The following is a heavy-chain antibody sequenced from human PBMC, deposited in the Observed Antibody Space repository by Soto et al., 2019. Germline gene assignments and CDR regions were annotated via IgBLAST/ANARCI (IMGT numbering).Heavy chain of an antibody. V-gene: IGHV4-34*01. Sequence: SETLSLTCAVYGGSFSGYYWSWIRQPPGKGLEWIGEINHSGSTNYNPSLKSRVTISVDTSKNQFSLKLSSVTAADTAVYYCARANYYDSSGSKVAFDYWAQGTTVTVSS. CDR2: INHSGST. CDR1: GGSFSGYY. CDR3: ARANYYDSSGSKVAFDY. D-gene: IGHD3-22*01. J-gene: IGHJ4*03.